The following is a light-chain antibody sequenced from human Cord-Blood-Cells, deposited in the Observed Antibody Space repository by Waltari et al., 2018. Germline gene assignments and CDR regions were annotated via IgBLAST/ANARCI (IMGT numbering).Light chain of an antibody. CDR2: RNN. CDR3: AAWDDSLSGWV. V-gene: IGLV1-47*01. Sequence: QSVLTQPPSASGTPGQRVTISCSGSSSNIGSNYVYWYQQLPGTAPKLLSYRNNQRPSGVPARFSGSKSGTSASLAISGLRSEDEADYYCAAWDDSLSGWVFGGGTKLTVL. CDR1: SSNIGSNY. J-gene: IGLJ3*02.